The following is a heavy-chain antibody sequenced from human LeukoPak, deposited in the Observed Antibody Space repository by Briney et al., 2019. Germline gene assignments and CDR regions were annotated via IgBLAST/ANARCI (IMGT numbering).Heavy chain of an antibody. J-gene: IGHJ4*02. V-gene: IGHV4-59*01. CDR2: IYYSGST. Sequence: SETLSLTCAVSGGSISSYYWSWIRQPPGKGLEWIGYIYYSGSTNYNPSLKSRVTISLDTPRNQFSLKLSSVTAADTAVYYCARDCSGASCYDYRGQGTLVTVSS. CDR3: ARDCSGASCYDY. CDR1: GGSISSYY. D-gene: IGHD2-15*01.